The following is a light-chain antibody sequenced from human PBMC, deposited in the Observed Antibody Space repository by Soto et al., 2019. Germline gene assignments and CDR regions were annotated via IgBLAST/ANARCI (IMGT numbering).Light chain of an antibody. CDR1: QTISTY. V-gene: IGKV1-39*01. Sequence: DIQMTQSPSSLSAAVGDRVTITCRASQTISTYLNWYQQKLGKAPKLLIYAASSLQSGVPSRFTGSGSGTDFTLTISSLQPEDFATYYCQQSHGIPYTFGQGTKLEIK. J-gene: IGKJ2*01. CDR3: QQSHGIPYT. CDR2: AAS.